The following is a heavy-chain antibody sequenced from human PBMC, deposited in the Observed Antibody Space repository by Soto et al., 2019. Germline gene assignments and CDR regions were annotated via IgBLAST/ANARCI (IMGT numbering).Heavy chain of an antibody. CDR1: GFTFSSYS. J-gene: IGHJ3*02. V-gene: IGHV3-21*01. D-gene: IGHD5-12*01. CDR2: ISSSSSYI. CDR3: AREDWQVADAFDI. Sequence: GGSLRLSCAASGFTFSSYSMNWVRQAPGKGLEWVSSISSSSSYIYYADSVKGRFTISRDNAKNSLYLQMNSLRAEDTAVYYCAREDWQVADAFDIWGQGTMVTVSS.